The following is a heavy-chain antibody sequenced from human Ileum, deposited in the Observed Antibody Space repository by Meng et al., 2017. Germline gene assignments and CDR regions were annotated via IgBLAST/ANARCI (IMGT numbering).Heavy chain of an antibody. J-gene: IGHJ4*02. CDR2: IIPIFGTA. Sequence: QGQRVESGGGVKKRGSSVKVSCKASGRTFRSYAISWVRQAPGQGLEWMGGIIPIFGTANYAQKFQGRVTITADKSTSTAYMELSSLRSEDTAVYYCAIPDCSSTSCYAGYWGQGTLVTVSS. D-gene: IGHD2-2*01. CDR1: GRTFRSYA. CDR3: AIPDCSSTSCYAGY. V-gene: IGHV1-69*06.